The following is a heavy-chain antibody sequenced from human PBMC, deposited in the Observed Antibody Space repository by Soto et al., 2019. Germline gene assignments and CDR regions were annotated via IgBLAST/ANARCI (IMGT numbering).Heavy chain of an antibody. CDR1: GGSISSFY. Sequence: SETLSLTCTISGGSISSFYWSWIRQTPGKGLEWIGYVYFSGSTNYNPSLKSRVLISIDTSRNQFSLRLNSVTAADTAVYYCTRDLDIGHRRYGQSNVWGPGKMVAVSS. V-gene: IGHV4-59*01. J-gene: IGHJ3*01. D-gene: IGHD5-12*01. CDR3: TRDLDIGHRRYGQSNV. CDR2: VYFSGST.